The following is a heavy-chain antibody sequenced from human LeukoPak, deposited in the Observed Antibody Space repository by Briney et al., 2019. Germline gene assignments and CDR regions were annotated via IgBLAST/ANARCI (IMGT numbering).Heavy chain of an antibody. CDR1: GFTFSSYA. CDR2: ISGSGGST. CDR3: AKQVPYQLLSISYFDY. D-gene: IGHD2-2*01. V-gene: IGHV3-23*01. J-gene: IGHJ4*02. Sequence: PGGSLRLSCAASGFTFSSYAMSWVRQAPGKGLEWVSAISGSGGSTYYADSVKGRFTISRDNSKNTLYLQMNSLRAEDTAVYYCAKQVPYQLLSISYFDYWGQGTLVTVSS.